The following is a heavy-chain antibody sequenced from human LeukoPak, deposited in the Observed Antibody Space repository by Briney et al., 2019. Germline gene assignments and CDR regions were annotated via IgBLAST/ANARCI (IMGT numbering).Heavy chain of an antibody. D-gene: IGHD2-15*01. V-gene: IGHV1-69*01. CDR1: GGTFSSYA. CDR3: ARRGYCSGGSCAETFDY. CDR2: IIPIFGTA. Sequence: VKVSCKASGGTFSSYAISWVRQAPGQGLEWMGGIIPIFGTADYAQKFQGRVTITADESTSTAYMELSSLRSEDTAVYYCARRGYCSGGSCAETFDYWGQGTLVTVSS. J-gene: IGHJ4*02.